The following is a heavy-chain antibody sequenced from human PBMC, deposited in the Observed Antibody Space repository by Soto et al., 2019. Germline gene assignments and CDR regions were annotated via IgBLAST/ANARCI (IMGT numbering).Heavy chain of an antibody. CDR3: ARVRIVGAREIDF. D-gene: IGHD1-26*01. CDR1: GYTFNRHG. Sequence: QVHLVQSGGEVKKPGASVKVSCKASGYTFNRHGITWVRQAPGQGLEWMGWISGYNGDINYEQKFQGRVPLSSDTLTSTVYLELKRLRFDDTAGYYCARVRIVGAREIDFWGQGTLVTVSS. V-gene: IGHV1-18*04. CDR2: ISGYNGDI. J-gene: IGHJ4*02.